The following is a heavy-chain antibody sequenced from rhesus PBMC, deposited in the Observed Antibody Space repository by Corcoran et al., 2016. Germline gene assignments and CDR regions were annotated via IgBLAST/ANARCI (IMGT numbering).Heavy chain of an antibody. CDR1: GGPISSDYD. J-gene: IGHJ2*01. CDR3: ARRVSGYWYFDL. CDR2: IYGRHGST. V-gene: IGHV4-76*01. Sequence: QVQLQESGPGVVKPSETLSLTCAVSGGPISSDYDWSWIRQPPVKGLEWIGYIYGRHGSTNYNPSLKNRVTISKDASKNQFSLRLSSVTAADTAMYYCARRVSGYWYFDLWGPGTPITVSS.